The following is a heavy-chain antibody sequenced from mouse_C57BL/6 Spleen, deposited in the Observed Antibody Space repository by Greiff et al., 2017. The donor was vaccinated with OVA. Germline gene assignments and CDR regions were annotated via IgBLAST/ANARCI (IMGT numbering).Heavy chain of an antibody. V-gene: IGHV1-18*01. Sequence: LKESGPELVKPGASVKIPCKASGYTFTDYNMDWVKQSHGKSLEWIGDINPNNGGTIYNQKFKGKATLTVDKSSSTAYMELRSLTSEDTAVYYCARYGYDGFAYWGQGTLVTVSA. D-gene: IGHD2-2*01. CDR2: INPNNGGT. CDR3: ARYGYDGFAY. CDR1: GYTFTDYN. J-gene: IGHJ3*01.